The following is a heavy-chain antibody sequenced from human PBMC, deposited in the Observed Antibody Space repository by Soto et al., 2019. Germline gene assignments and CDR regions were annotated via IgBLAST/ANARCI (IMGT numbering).Heavy chain of an antibody. CDR2: ISGSGGST. Sequence: GGSLRPSCAASGFTFSSYAMSSVRQAPGKGLEWVSAISGSGGSTYYADSVKGRFTISRDNSKNTLYLQMNSLRAEDTAVYYCARDRGYDAHDYYYNAMDVWGQGTTVTVSS. CDR3: ARDRGYDAHDYYYNAMDV. CDR1: GFTFSSYA. V-gene: IGHV3-23*01. D-gene: IGHD3-10*01. J-gene: IGHJ6*02.